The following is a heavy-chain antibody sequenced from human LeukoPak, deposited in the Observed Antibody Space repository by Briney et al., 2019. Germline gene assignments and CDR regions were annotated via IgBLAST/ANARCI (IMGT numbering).Heavy chain of an antibody. J-gene: IGHJ6*02. CDR1: GGSISSYY. CDR2: IYYSGST. D-gene: IGHD2-21*02. CDR3: ARMTEDSYYYYGMDV. V-gene: IGHV4-59*08. Sequence: PSETLSLTCTVSGGSISSYYWSWIRQPPGKGLEWIGYIYYSGSTNYNPSLKSRVTISVDTSKNQFSLKLSSVTAADTAVYYCARMTEDSYYYYGMDVWGQGTTVTVSS.